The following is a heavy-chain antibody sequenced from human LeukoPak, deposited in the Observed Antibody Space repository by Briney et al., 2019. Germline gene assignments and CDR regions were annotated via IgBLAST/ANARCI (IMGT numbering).Heavy chain of an antibody. CDR3: ARDFGGSGSYSSAFDI. D-gene: IGHD1-26*01. J-gene: IGHJ3*02. Sequence: GGSLRLSGAASGFTFSSYWMGWVRRAPGRGRVGGANKKQDGSEKYSVDSVKGRFTTSRDNAKNSLYLQMNSLRAEDTAVYYCARDFGGSGSYSSAFDIWGQGTMVTVSS. CDR1: GFTFSSYW. CDR2: KKQDGSEK. V-gene: IGHV3-7*01.